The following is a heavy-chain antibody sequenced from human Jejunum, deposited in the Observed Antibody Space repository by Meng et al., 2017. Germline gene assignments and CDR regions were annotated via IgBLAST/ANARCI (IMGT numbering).Heavy chain of an antibody. V-gene: IGHV3-30*01. Sequence: GGSLRLSCAASGFTFSSFAMHWVRQAPGRGLEWVAVISYDGNNKFYADSVKGRFTISRDNSKNTLYLQMNSLRAEDTSVYYCARAYCSGGYCYKDYWGKGTLVTVSS. CDR1: GFTFSSFA. CDR2: ISYDGNNK. J-gene: IGHJ4*02. D-gene: IGHD2-15*01. CDR3: ARAYCSGGYCYKDY.